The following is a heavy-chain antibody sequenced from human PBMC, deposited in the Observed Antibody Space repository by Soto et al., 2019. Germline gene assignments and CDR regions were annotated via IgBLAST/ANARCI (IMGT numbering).Heavy chain of an antibody. D-gene: IGHD3-22*01. J-gene: IGHJ4*02. CDR2: IIPVFQTA. V-gene: IGHV1-69*01. CDR3: ARGCSGYTWFNEF. CDR1: GGLFSSYP. Sequence: QEQLVQSGAEVKKPGSSVKVSCKASGGLFSSYPISWVRQVPGQGLEWLGGIIPVFQTAYYTQRFQGRVTITANESTSTAYLGLRSLRSEDTSIYYWARGCSGYTWFNEFGGQGTLVTFS.